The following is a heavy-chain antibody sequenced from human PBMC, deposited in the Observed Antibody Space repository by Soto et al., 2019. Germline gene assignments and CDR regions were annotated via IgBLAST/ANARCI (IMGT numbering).Heavy chain of an antibody. J-gene: IGHJ6*03. D-gene: IGHD3-10*01. V-gene: IGHV3-7*01. CDR2: IKQDGSEK. CDR1: GFTFSSYW. CDR3: ARDQRITMVRGVILDYYYYMDV. Sequence: EVQLVESGGSLVQPGGSLRLSCAASGFTFSSYWMSWVRQAPGKGLEWVANIKQDGSEKYYVDSVKGRFTISRDNAKNSLYLQMNSLRAEDTAVYYCARDQRITMVRGVILDYYYYMDVWGKGTTVTVSS.